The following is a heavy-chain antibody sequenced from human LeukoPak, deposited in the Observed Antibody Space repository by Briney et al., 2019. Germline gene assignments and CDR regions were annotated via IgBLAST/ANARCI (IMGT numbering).Heavy chain of an antibody. Sequence: ASVKVSCKASGYTFTGYYMHWVRQAPGRGLEWMGWINPNSGGTNYAQKFQGRVTMTRDTSISTAYMELSRLRSDDTAVYYCARVEYYYDSSGHLDYWGQGTLVTVSS. CDR3: ARVEYYYDSSGHLDY. D-gene: IGHD3-22*01. V-gene: IGHV1-2*02. J-gene: IGHJ4*02. CDR1: GYTFTGYY. CDR2: INPNSGGT.